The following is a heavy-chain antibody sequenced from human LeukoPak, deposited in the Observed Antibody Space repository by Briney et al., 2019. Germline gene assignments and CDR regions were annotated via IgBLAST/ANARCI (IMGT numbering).Heavy chain of an antibody. CDR1: GGSISSYY. CDR2: IYYSGST. D-gene: IGHD3-16*02. Sequence: SETLSLTCTVSGGSISSYYWSWIRQPPAKGLEGIGYIYYSGSTNYNPSLKSRVTISVDTSKGQFSLNLNSMTAADTAVYYCARDWNRYPYWGQGALVTVSS. J-gene: IGHJ4*02. CDR3: ARDWNRYPY. V-gene: IGHV4-59*12.